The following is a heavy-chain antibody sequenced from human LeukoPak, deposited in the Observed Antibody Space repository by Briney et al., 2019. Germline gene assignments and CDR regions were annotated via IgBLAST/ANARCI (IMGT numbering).Heavy chain of an antibody. Sequence: PGGSLRLSCEASGFTFTTYSMTWVRQAPGKGLEGVSIISSGSSAIFSADALKGRFTISRDDAKNLLYLDMNSLRAEDTAVYYCARGHTAVTRHFDFWGQGTLVTVSS. CDR2: ISSGSSAI. CDR3: ARGHTAVTRHFDF. J-gene: IGHJ4*02. CDR1: GFTFTTYS. V-gene: IGHV3-21*01. D-gene: IGHD4-17*01.